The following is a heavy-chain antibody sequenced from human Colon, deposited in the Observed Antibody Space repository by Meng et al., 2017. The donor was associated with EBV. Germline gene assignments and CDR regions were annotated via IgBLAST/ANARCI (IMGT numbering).Heavy chain of an antibody. J-gene: IGHJ5*02. CDR1: GGSISSGDYY. CDR3: ARDRKHYGERGWFDP. V-gene: IGHV4-30-4*01. Sequence: QMQLQESGPGLVQPSQTLSLTCTFSGGSISSGDYYWSWIRQPPGKGLEWIGYIYYSGSTYSNASLKSRVTISIDRSKNQFSLKLSSVTAADTAVYYCARDRKHYGERGWFDPWGQGTLVTVSS. CDR2: IYYSGST. D-gene: IGHD4-17*01.